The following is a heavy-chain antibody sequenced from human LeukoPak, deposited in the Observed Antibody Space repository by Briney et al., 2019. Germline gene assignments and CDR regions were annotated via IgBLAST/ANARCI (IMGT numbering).Heavy chain of an antibody. J-gene: IGHJ6*03. CDR2: INPNSGNT. V-gene: IGHV1-8*03. CDR1: GYTFTGYY. D-gene: IGHD6-13*01. Sequence: ASVKVSCKASGYTFTGYYMHWVRQAPGQGLEWMGWINPNSGNTGYAQKFQGRVTITRNTSISTAYMELSSLRSEDTAVYYCARGKKQQYSYYYYYMDVWGKGTTVTVSS. CDR3: ARGKKQQYSYYYYYMDV.